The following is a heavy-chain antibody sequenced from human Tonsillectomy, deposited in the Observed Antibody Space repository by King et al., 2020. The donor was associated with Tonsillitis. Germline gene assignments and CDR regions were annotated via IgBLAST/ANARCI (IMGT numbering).Heavy chain of an antibody. CDR2: VRKKTNSYTT. CDR3: AAVGISGGFSLDY. V-gene: IGHV3-72*01. J-gene: IGHJ4*02. CDR1: GFTFSDYY. D-gene: IGHD1-26*01. Sequence: VQLVESGGGLVQPGGSLRLSCAASGFTFSDYYMDWVRQAPGKGLEWVGRVRKKTNSYTTEYAASGKGRFTVSRDDSKNSLSLQMNSLTTEDTAVYFWAAVGISGGFSLDYWGQGTLVTVSS.